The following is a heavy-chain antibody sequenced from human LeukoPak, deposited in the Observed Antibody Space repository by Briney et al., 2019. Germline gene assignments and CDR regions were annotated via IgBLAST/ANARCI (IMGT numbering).Heavy chain of an antibody. CDR2: IILIFGTA. D-gene: IGHD2-15*01. J-gene: IGHJ5*02. Sequence: GAPVKVSCTASQRTFSPYAISWVRQAPGQGLEWRGWIILIFGTANDAEKFQGRVTITADESTSTAYMERSSLRSEDTAVYYCARDQGSWGQGTPVTVSS. V-gene: IGHV1-69*01. CDR1: QRTFSPYA. CDR3: ARDQGS.